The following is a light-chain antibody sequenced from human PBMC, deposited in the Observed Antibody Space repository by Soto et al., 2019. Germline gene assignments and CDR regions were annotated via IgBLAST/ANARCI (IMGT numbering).Light chain of an antibody. J-gene: IGKJ1*01. V-gene: IGKV3-15*01. CDR3: QHYNRWPLA. CDR1: QSIGTD. Sequence: EIVMTQSPATLSVSPGERVTLSCRASQSIGTDLAWYQQKPGQAPRLLIYDASTGATGVPARFSGSGSGTEFTLTINSLLSEDFAIYYCQHYNRWPLAFGPGTKVDIK. CDR2: DAS.